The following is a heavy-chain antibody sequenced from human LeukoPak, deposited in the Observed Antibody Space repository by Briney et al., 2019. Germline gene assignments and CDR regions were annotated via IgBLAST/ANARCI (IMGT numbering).Heavy chain of an antibody. V-gene: IGHV3-21*01. Sequence: PVGSLRLSCAASGFTSSSDSMNWVRQAPGTGLEWVSSISSSSSYIYYADSVKGRFTISRDNAKNSLYLQMNSLRAEDTAVYYCARYCSGGSCYHRDYYGMDVWGQGTTVTVSS. J-gene: IGHJ6*02. D-gene: IGHD2-15*01. CDR3: ARYCSGGSCYHRDYYGMDV. CDR2: ISSSSSYI. CDR1: GFTSSSDS.